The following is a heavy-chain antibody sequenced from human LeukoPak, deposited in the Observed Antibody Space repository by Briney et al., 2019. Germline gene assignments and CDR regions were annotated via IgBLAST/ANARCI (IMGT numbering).Heavy chain of an antibody. V-gene: IGHV5-51*01. CDR1: GYSFTSYW. J-gene: IGHJ6*02. CDR2: IYPGDSDT. CDR3: ARHYSNYENYYYGMDA. D-gene: IGHD4-11*01. Sequence: GESLKISCKGSGYSFTSYWIGWVRQMPGKGPEWMGIIYPGDSDTRCSPSFQGQVTISADKSISTAYLQWSSLKASDTAMYYCARHYSNYENYYYGMDAWGQGTTVTVSS.